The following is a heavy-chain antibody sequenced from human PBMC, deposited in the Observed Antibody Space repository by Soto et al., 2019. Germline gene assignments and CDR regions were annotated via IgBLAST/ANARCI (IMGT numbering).Heavy chain of an antibody. V-gene: IGHV4-39*07. CDR3: ARAAAYGKKEGGWFDP. CDR2: IYYSGST. J-gene: IGHJ5*02. CDR1: GGSISSSSYY. D-gene: IGHD2-15*01. Sequence: SETLSLTCAVSGGSISSSSYYWGWIRQPPGKGLEWIGSIYYSGSTNYNPSLQSRVTISVDTSKNQFSLKLSSVTAADTAVYYCARAAAYGKKEGGWFDPWGQGTLVTVSS.